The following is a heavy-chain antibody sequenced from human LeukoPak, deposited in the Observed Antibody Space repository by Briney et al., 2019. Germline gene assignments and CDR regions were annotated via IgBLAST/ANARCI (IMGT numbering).Heavy chain of an antibody. CDR1: GGSISSYY. V-gene: IGHV4-34*01. CDR2: INHSGST. Sequence: SETLSLTCTVSGGSISSYYWSWIRQPPGKGLEWIGEINHSGSTNYNPSLKSRVTISVDTSKNQFSLKLSSVTAADTAVYYCARGKRVIPYFDYWGQGTLVTVSS. CDR3: ARGKRVIPYFDY. J-gene: IGHJ4*02. D-gene: IGHD2-21*01.